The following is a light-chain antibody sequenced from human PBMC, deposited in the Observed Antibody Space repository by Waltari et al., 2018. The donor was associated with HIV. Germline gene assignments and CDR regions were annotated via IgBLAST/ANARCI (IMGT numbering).Light chain of an antibody. Sequence: DIQMFQSPSSLSASVGDRVTITCRASQGVGNDLVWFQQKPGEAPRRLIFASSTLQSDFPSRFSGSGSGTEFTLTISSLQPEDFATYYCLQYNSFPLTFGGGTKVEIK. V-gene: IGKV1-17*01. J-gene: IGKJ4*01. CDR2: ASS. CDR3: LQYNSFPLT. CDR1: QGVGND.